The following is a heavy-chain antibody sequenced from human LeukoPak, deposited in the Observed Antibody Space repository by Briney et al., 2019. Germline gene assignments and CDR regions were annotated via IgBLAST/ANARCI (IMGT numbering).Heavy chain of an antibody. CDR3: AHKGRGSGSYTM. Sequence: SGPTLVNPTQTLTLTCTFSGFSLSTSGVSVGWIRQPPGKALEWLALIYWNGDKRYSPSLKSRLTISKDTSKNQVVLIMTNMDPLDTATYYCAHKGRGSGSYTMWGQGTLVTVSS. V-gene: IGHV2-5*01. D-gene: IGHD3-10*01. CDR2: IYWNGDK. J-gene: IGHJ4*02. CDR1: GFSLSTSGVS.